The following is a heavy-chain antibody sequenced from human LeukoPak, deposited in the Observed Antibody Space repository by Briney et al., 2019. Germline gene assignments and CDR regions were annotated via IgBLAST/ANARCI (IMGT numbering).Heavy chain of an antibody. CDR1: GFTFSSYW. V-gene: IGHV3-7*01. CDR3: ARDLSPAYNWFDP. J-gene: IGHJ5*02. D-gene: IGHD1-14*01. CDR2: IKQDGSEK. Sequence: PGGSLRLSCAASGFTFSSYWMSWVRQAPGKGLEWVANIKQDGSEKYYVDSVKGRFTISRDNAKNSLYLQMNSLRAEDTAVYYCARDLSPAYNWFDPWGQGTLVTVSS.